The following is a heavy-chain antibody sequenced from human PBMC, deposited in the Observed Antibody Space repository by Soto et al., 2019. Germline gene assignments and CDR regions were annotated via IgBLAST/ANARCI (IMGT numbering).Heavy chain of an antibody. CDR2: IYPGDSDT. CDR1: GYSFTRSW. D-gene: IGHD1-1*01. Sequence: GESLKISCNGSGYSFTRSWIGWVRQMPGKGLEWMGIIYPGDSDTRYSPSFQGQVTISADKSITTAYLQWSSLKASDTAMYYCARCRRDNWDVWGAFDVWGQGTMVTVSS. V-gene: IGHV5-51*01. J-gene: IGHJ3*01. CDR3: ARCRRDNWDVWGAFDV.